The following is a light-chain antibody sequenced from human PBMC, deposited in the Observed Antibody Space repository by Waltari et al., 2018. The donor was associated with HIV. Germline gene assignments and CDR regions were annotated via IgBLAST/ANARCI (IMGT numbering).Light chain of an antibody. CDR2: DNN. CDR3: GTWDSSLSAVV. J-gene: IGLJ2*01. V-gene: IGLV1-51*01. CDR1: SPNLGNNY. Sequence: QPVLTQPPSVSAAPGQKVNSSCPGSSPNLGNNYVSWYQQRPGTAPKLLISDNNKRPSGIPDRFSGSKSGTSATLGITGLQTGDEADYYCGTWDSSLSAVVFGGGTKLTVL.